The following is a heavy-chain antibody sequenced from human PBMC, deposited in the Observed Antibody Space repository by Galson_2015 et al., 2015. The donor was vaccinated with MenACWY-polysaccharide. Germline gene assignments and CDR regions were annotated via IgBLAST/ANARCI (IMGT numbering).Heavy chain of an antibody. J-gene: IGHJ4*02. V-gene: IGHV1-3*01. Sequence: SVKVSCKASGYSFTSHTIHWVRQVPGQRLEWMGWISPDSGNTRYSHNFHDRVTITRDTSATTAYMELSSLESEDTAVYYCASQFNWGTFDYWGQGAPVTVSS. D-gene: IGHD7-27*01. CDR3: ASQFNWGTFDY. CDR2: ISPDSGNT. CDR1: GYSFTSHT.